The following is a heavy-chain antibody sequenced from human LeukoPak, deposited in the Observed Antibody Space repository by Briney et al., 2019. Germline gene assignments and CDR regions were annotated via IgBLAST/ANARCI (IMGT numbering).Heavy chain of an antibody. J-gene: IGHJ4*02. CDR1: GYTVTELS. V-gene: IGHV1-46*01. CDR2: INPSGGST. D-gene: IGHD4-17*01. Sequence: ASVKVSCKVSGYTVTELSMQWVRQAPGKGLEWMGIINPSGGSTSYAQKFQGRVTMTRDTSTSTVYMELSSLRSEDTAVYYCARSNYGDYLDYWGQGTLVTVSS. CDR3: ARSNYGDYLDY.